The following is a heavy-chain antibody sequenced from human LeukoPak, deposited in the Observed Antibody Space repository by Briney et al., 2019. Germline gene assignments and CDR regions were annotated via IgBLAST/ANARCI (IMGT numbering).Heavy chain of an antibody. CDR3: ASSSYSSSSS. CDR2: INQDASEI. D-gene: IGHD6-6*01. Sequence: GGSLRLSCAASGFTFSSYWMIWVRQAPGKGPEWVADINQDASEIYYMGSVEGRFTISRDNAKNSLFLQMNSLRAEDTAVYYCASSSYSSSSSWGQGTLVTVSS. J-gene: IGHJ5*02. CDR1: GFTFSSYW. V-gene: IGHV3-7*01.